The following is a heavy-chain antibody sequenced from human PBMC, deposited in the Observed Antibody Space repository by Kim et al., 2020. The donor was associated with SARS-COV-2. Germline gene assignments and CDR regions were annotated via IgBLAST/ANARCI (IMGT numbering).Heavy chain of an antibody. J-gene: IGHJ2*01. CDR2: ISYDGSNK. D-gene: IGHD3-22*01. CDR3: ARDSYDSSGYYYVGWYFDL. CDR1: GFTFSSYA. Sequence: GGSLRLSCAASGFTFSSYAMHWVRQAPGKGLEWVAVISYDGSNKYYADSVKGRFTISRDNSKNTLYLQMNSLRAEDTAVYYCARDSYDSSGYYYVGWYFDLWGRGTLVTVSS. V-gene: IGHV3-30*04.